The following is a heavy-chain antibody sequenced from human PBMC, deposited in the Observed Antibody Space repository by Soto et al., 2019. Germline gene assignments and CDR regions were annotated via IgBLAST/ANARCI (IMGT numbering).Heavy chain of an antibody. D-gene: IGHD5-12*01. CDR1: GGSFSGYY. V-gene: IGHV4-34*01. J-gene: IGHJ4*02. Sequence: QVPLQQWGAGLLKPSETLSLTCAVYGGSFSGYYWSWIRQPPGKGLEWIGEINHSGSTNYNPSHMSRLTIAVDTSKNQFSLKLSSVTAADTAVYYCARAAGVATLVYWGQGTLVTVSS. CDR2: INHSGST. CDR3: ARAAGVATLVY.